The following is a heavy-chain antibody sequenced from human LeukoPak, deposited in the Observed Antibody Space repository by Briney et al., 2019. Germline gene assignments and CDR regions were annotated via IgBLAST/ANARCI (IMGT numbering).Heavy chain of an antibody. Sequence: SETLSLTCTVSGGSISSGSYYWSWIRQPAGKELEWIGYIYYIGSTDYNPSLKSRVTISVDTSKNQFSLKLNSVTAADTAVYYCARGGADYGYYFDSWGQGTLVTVSS. CDR3: ARGGADYGYYFDS. CDR1: GGSISSGSYY. CDR2: IYYIGST. V-gene: IGHV4-61*10. J-gene: IGHJ4*02. D-gene: IGHD3-10*01.